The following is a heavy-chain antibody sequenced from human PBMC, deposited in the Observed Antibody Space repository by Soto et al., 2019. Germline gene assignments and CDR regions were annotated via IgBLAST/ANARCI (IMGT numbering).Heavy chain of an antibody. Sequence: GGSLRLSCAASGFTFSSYWMHWVRQAPGKGLVWVSRINSDGSSTSYADSVKGRXTISRDNAKNTLYLQMNSLRAEDTAVYYCARDGMVDTAISRFDYWGQGTLVTVSS. V-gene: IGHV3-74*01. CDR2: INSDGSST. CDR3: ARDGMVDTAISRFDY. CDR1: GFTFSSYW. D-gene: IGHD5-18*01. J-gene: IGHJ4*02.